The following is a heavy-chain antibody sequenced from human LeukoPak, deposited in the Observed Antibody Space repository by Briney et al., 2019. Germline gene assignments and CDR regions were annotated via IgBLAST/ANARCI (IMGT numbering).Heavy chain of an antibody. CDR2: ISYDGSNK. CDR1: GFTFSSYA. D-gene: IGHD4-11*01. CDR3: AREGLTTVTYFFGYYMDV. J-gene: IGHJ6*03. Sequence: PGGSLRLSCAASGFTFSSYAMHWVRQAPGKGLEWVAVISYDGSNKYYADSVKGRFTISRDNSKNTLYLQMNSLRAEDTAVYYCAREGLTTVTYFFGYYMDVWGKGTTVTVSS. V-gene: IGHV3-30*04.